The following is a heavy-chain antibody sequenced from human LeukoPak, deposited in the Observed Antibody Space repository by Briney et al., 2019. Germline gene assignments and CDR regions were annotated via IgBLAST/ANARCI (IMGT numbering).Heavy chain of an antibody. V-gene: IGHV1-2*02. D-gene: IGHD3-10*01. CDR3: ARMSSGLVSWVRADYYYGMDV. Sequence: ASVKVSCKASGYTFTVYSMHWVRQAPGQGLEWMGWINPNSGGTNYAQKFQGRVTMTRDTSISTAYMELSRLRSDDTAVYYCARMSSGLVSWVRADYYYGMDVWGQGTTVTVSS. J-gene: IGHJ6*02. CDR1: GYTFTVYS. CDR2: INPNSGGT.